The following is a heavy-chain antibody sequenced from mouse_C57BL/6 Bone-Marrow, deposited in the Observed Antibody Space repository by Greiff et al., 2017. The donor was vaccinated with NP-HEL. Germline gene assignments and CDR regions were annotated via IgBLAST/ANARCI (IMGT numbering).Heavy chain of an antibody. J-gene: IGHJ3*01. D-gene: IGHD1-1*01. CDR1: GFTFSSYA. Sequence: EVQVVESGEGLVKPGGSLKLSCAASGFTFSSYAMSWVRQTPEKRLEWVAYISSGGDYIYYADTVKGRFTISRDNARNTLYLQMSSLKSEDTAMYYCTRDRGHYGSSYSAWFAYWGQGTLVTVSA. CDR2: ISSGGDYI. V-gene: IGHV5-9-1*02. CDR3: TRDRGHYGSSYSAWFAY.